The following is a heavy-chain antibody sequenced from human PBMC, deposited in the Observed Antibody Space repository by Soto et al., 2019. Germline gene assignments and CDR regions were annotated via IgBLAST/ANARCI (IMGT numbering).Heavy chain of an antibody. V-gene: IGHV3-30-3*01. D-gene: IGHD3-22*01. Sequence: QPGGSLRLSCAASGFTFSSYAMHWVRQAPGKGLEWVAVISYDGSNKYYADSVKGRFTISRDNSKNTLYLQMNSLRAEDTAVYYCAREAQITMIVVPYYYYYGMDVWGQGTTVTVSS. CDR2: ISYDGSNK. J-gene: IGHJ6*02. CDR3: AREAQITMIVVPYYYYYGMDV. CDR1: GFTFSSYA.